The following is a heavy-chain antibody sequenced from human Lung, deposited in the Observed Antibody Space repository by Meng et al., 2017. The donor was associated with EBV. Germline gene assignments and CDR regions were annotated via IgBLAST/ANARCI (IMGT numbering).Heavy chain of an antibody. D-gene: IGHD1-14*01. J-gene: IGHJ5*02. Sequence: QVQLVQSGAGVKNPGASVKVSCKASGYIFNNYGVSWVRQAPGQGPEWMGWISAYNGNTNYAQNFQGRFTMTTDTSTSTAYMELRSLRSDDTAVYYCARDLPGGTKGTWLDLWGQGTLVTVSS. CDR3: ARDLPGGTKGTWLDL. CDR1: GYIFNNYG. V-gene: IGHV1-18*01. CDR2: ISAYNGNT.